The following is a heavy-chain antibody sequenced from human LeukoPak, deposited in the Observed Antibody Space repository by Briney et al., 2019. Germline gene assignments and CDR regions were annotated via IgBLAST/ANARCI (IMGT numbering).Heavy chain of an antibody. D-gene: IGHD3-22*01. J-gene: IGHJ4*02. CDR2: IIPILGIA. CDR1: GYTFTGYY. Sequence: GASVKVSCKASGYTFTGYYMHWVRQAPGQGLEWMGRIIPILGIANYAQKFQGRVTITADKSTSTAYMELSSLRSEDTAVYYCASGDSYYYDKGPPDWGQGTLVTVSS. V-gene: IGHV1-69*02. CDR3: ASGDSYYYDKGPPD.